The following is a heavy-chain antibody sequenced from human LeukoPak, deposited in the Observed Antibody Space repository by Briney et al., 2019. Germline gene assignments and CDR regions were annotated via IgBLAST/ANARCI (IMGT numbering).Heavy chain of an antibody. V-gene: IGHV1-69*06. CDR3: ATFVLGDCSSTSCYVPFDY. D-gene: IGHD2-2*01. CDR2: IIPIFGTA. CDR1: GGTFSSYA. Sequence: SVKVSCKASGGTFSSYAISWVRQAPGQGLEWVGGIIPIFGTANYAQKFQGRVTITADKSTSTAYMELSSQRSEDTAVYYCATFVLGDCSSTSCYVPFDYWGQGTLVTVSS. J-gene: IGHJ4*02.